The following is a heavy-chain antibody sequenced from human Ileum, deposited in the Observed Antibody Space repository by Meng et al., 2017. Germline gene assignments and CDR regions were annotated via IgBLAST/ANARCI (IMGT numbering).Heavy chain of an antibody. CDR1: GGSISSSFY. D-gene: IGHD2-15*01. CDR3: VRHGGKYFDS. J-gene: IGHJ4*02. V-gene: IGHV4-4*02. Sequence: VPPQESGPRLVEASGTLSLTCTVSGGSISSSFYWSWVRQSPGKGLEWIGQIYLAGSPNYNPSLESRVTISVDKSKNQFSLRLTSVTAADTAIFYCVRHGGKYFDSWGQGTLVTVSS. CDR2: IYLAGSP.